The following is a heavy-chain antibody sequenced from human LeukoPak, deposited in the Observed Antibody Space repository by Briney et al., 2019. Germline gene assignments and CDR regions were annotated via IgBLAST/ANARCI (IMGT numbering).Heavy chain of an antibody. CDR1: GGTFSSYA. CDR2: IIPIFGTA. J-gene: IGHJ4*02. V-gene: IGHV1-69*13. CDR3: ARESNYDILTGYCFDY. D-gene: IGHD3-9*01. Sequence: SVKVSCKASGGTFSSYAISWVRQAPGQGLEWMGGIIPIFGTANYAQKFQGRVTITADESTSTAYMELSSLRSEDTAVYYCARESNYDILTGYCFDYWGQGTLVTVSS.